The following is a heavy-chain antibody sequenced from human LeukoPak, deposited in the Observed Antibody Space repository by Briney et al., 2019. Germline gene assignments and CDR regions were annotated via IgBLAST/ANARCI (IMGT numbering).Heavy chain of an antibody. CDR2: VKEDGSEK. J-gene: IGHJ4*02. Sequence: PGGSLRLSCAASGFTFSRFWMSWVRQAPGKGLEWVANVKEDGSEKYYVDSVKGRFTISRDNARNSLYLQMNSLRAEDTAVYYCGRYGSIVAAGTFDYWGQGTLVTVSS. CDR3: GRYGSIVAAGTFDY. V-gene: IGHV3-7*04. D-gene: IGHD6-13*01. CDR1: GFTFSRFW.